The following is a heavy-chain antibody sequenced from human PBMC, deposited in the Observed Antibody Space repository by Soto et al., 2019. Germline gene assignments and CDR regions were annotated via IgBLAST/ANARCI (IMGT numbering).Heavy chain of an antibody. CDR2: INHSGST. D-gene: IGHD5-18*01. Sequence: SETLSLTCAVYGGSFSCYYWSWIRQPPGKGLEWIGEINHSGSTNYNPSLKSRVTISVDTSKNQFSLKLSSVTAADTAVYYCAREGEDTATRSWFDPWGQGTLVTVSS. CDR1: GGSFSCYY. V-gene: IGHV4-34*01. J-gene: IGHJ5*02. CDR3: AREGEDTATRSWFDP.